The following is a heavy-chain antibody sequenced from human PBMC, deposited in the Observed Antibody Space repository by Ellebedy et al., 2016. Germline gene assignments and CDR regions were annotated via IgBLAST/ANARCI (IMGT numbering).Heavy chain of an antibody. Sequence: ASVKVSCKASGNIFNSYSMNWVRQAPGQGLEWMGWIDTRTGNPAYAQAFTGRFVFTLDTSVSTAYLQISGLKADDTAVYYCTQAHYGERNKLQYWGQGTTVIVSS. V-gene: IGHV7-4-1*02. J-gene: IGHJ4*02. D-gene: IGHD3-10*01. CDR1: GNIFNSYS. CDR3: TQAHYGERNKLQY. CDR2: IDTRTGNP.